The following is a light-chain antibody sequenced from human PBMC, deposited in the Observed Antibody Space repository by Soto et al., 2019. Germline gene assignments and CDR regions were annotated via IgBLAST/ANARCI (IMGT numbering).Light chain of an antibody. CDR3: QQRSSWPLT. CDR1: QSINSY. V-gene: IGKV3-11*01. CDR2: DAS. Sequence: EIVLTQSPATLSLSPGERATLSCRTGQSINSYVAWYQHKPGQAPGLLIYDASNRATGIPARFSGSGSGTDYTLTISSLEPEDFAVYYCQQRSSWPLTFGGGTKVEMK. J-gene: IGKJ4*01.